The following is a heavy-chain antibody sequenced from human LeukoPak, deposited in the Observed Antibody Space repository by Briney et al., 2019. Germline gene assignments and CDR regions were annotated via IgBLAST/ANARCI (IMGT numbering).Heavy chain of an antibody. CDR1: GFTLSIYW. V-gene: IGHV3-7*01. J-gene: IGHJ4*02. CDR2: IKEDGSVI. CDR3: ARGSGRQQLEQNY. Sequence: GGSLRLSCVASGFTLSIYWMSWVRQAPGRGPEWLAIIKEDGSVIWDVESVRGRFTISRDNAKNSVYLEMSSLRAEDTAVYYCARGSGRQQLEQNYWGQGNLVTVSS. D-gene: IGHD6-13*01.